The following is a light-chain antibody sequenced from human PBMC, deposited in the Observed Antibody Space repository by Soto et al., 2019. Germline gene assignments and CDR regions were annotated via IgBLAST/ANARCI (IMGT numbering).Light chain of an antibody. CDR3: QQANSFPPT. Sequence: DIEMTQSPSSVSASVGDRVNITCRAIQGIGSWLAWYQQKPGKAPKLLIYAASTMQSGVPSRFSGSGSGTEFALTIVSLQPEDFATYYCQQANSFPPTFGGGTKVDIK. V-gene: IGKV1-12*01. J-gene: IGKJ4*01. CDR2: AAS. CDR1: QGIGSW.